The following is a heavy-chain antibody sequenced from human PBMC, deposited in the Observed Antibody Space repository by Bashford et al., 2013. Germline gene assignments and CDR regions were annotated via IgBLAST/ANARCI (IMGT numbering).Heavy chain of an antibody. CDR3: ARGNYYAMDV. Sequence: SSETLSLTCAVYGGSFSGYYWSWIRQPPGKGLEWIGEINHSGSTNYNPSLKSRVTISVDTSKNQFSLKLSSVTAADTAVYYCARGNYYAMDVWGQGTTVTVSS. V-gene: IGHV4-34*01. J-gene: IGHJ6*02. CDR1: GGSFSGYY. CDR2: INHSGST.